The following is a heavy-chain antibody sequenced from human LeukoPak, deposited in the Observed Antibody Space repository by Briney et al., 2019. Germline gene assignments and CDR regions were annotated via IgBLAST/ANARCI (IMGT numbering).Heavy chain of an antibody. V-gene: IGHV4-59*01. J-gene: IGHJ6*03. CDR3: ARVRPGSSSWHGSGGESYYYMDV. CDR2: IYYSGST. Sequence: SETLSLTCTVSGGSISSYYWSWIRQPPGKGLEWIGYIYYSGSTNYNPSLKSRVTISVDTSKNQFSLKLSSVTAADTAVYYCARVRPGSSSWHGSGGESYYYMDVWGKGTTVTVSS. D-gene: IGHD6-13*01. CDR1: GGSISSYY.